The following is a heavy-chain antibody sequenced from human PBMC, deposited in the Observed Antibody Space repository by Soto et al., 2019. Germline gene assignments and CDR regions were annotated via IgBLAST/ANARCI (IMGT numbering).Heavy chain of an antibody. CDR3: VVYSSSSGRHFDY. CDR1: GYIFSKYR. Sequence: LKISCKSSGYIFSKYRIGWVRQMPGKGLEWMGIIYPGDSDTRYSPSFQGQVTISADKSITTAYLQWRSLKASDTAIYYCVVYSSSSGRHFDYWGQGTLVTVSS. J-gene: IGHJ4*02. V-gene: IGHV5-51*01. D-gene: IGHD6-6*01. CDR2: IYPGDSDT.